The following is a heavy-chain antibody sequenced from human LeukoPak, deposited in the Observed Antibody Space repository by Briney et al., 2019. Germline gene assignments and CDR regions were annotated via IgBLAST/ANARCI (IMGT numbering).Heavy chain of an antibody. J-gene: IGHJ3*02. CDR3: ARVIVLMVYVDGFDM. CDR1: GFTFSSYW. D-gene: IGHD2-8*01. CDR2: IKEDGSEK. Sequence: GGSLRLSCAASGFTFSSYWMSWVRQAPGKGLEWVANIKEDGSEKHYVDSVKGRFTISRDNAKNSLYLQMNSLRVEDTAVYYCARVIVLMVYVDGFDMWGQGTMVTVSS. V-gene: IGHV3-7*01.